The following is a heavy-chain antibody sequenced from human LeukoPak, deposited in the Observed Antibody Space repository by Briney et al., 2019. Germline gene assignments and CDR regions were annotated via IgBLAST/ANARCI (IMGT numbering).Heavy chain of an antibody. CDR3: ARHAAAAGRYYYYYMDV. D-gene: IGHD6-13*01. CDR1: GGSISNYY. J-gene: IGHJ6*03. CDR2: IYSSGST. Sequence: SETLSLTCTVSGGSISNYYWSWIRQPPGKGLEWIGYIYSSGSTNYNPSLKSRVTISVDTSKNQFSLKLSSVTAADTAVYYCARHAAAAGRYYYYYMDVWGKGTTVTISS. V-gene: IGHV4-59*08.